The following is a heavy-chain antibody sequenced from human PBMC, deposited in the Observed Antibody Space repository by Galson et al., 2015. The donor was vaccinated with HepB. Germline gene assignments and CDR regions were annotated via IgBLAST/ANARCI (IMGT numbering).Heavy chain of an antibody. D-gene: IGHD3-10*01. V-gene: IGHV4-39*07. J-gene: IGHJ4*02. CDR2: ISYSGGT. CDR3: ARYVGSGKYFDY. Sequence: SETLSLTCSVSGGSVSSSGYYWGWIRQPPGKGLEWIATISYSGGTYYNPSLKSRVTISADTSKNQFSLMLSSLTAADTAVFYCARYVGSGKYFDYWGQGTLVTVSS. CDR1: GGSVSSSGYY.